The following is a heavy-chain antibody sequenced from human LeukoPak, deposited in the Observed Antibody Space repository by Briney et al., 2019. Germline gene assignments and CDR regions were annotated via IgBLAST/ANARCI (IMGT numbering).Heavy chain of an antibody. CDR2: INHSGST. Sequence: SETLSLTCAVYGGSFSGYYWSWIRQPPGKGLEWIGEINHSGSTNYNPSLKSRVTISVDTSKNQFSLKLSSVTAADTAVYYCARDRSGYYNYFDYWGQGTLVTVSS. CDR3: ARDRSGYYNYFDY. D-gene: IGHD3-22*01. CDR1: GGSFSGYY. J-gene: IGHJ4*02. V-gene: IGHV4-34*01.